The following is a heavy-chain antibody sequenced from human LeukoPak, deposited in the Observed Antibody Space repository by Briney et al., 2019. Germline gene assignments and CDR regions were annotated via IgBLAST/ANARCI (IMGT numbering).Heavy chain of an antibody. D-gene: IGHD3-22*01. CDR3: AREDHYDSSGYYPIGYFDL. CDR1: GGSFSGYY. V-gene: IGHV4-34*01. J-gene: IGHJ2*01. CDR2: INHSGST. Sequence: SSETLSLTCAVYGGSFSGYYWSWIRQPPGKGLEWIGEINHSGSTNYNPSLKSRVTVSVDTSKNQFSLKLSSVTAADTAVYYCAREDHYDSSGYYPIGYFDLWGRGTLVTVSS.